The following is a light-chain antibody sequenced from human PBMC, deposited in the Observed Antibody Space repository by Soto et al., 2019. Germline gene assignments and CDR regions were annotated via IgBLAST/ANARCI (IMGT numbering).Light chain of an antibody. CDR2: EVS. CDR3: ISYTSDDVRYV. CDR1: SSDVGGYNY. Sequence: QSALTQPASVSGSPGQSITISCTGTSSDVGGYNYVSWYQQHPGKAPKLMIYEVSNRPSGVSNRFSGSKSGNTASLTISGLQSEDEADYYCISYTSDDVRYVFGTGTKLTFL. V-gene: IGLV2-14*01. J-gene: IGLJ1*01.